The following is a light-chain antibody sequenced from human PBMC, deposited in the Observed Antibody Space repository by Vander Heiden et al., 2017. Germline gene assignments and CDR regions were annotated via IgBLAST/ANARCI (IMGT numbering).Light chain of an antibody. V-gene: IGKV3-11*01. J-gene: IGKJ2*01. CDR1: QSVNY. Sequence: ESVLTQSPATLSLSPGERATLSCRASQSVNYFAWYQQKPGQAPRLLIYGASNRATGIPARFRGSGSGADFTLTISSLEPEDSAIYYCQQCTNWPPEYTFGQGTKLEIK. CDR2: GAS. CDR3: QQCTNWPPEYT.